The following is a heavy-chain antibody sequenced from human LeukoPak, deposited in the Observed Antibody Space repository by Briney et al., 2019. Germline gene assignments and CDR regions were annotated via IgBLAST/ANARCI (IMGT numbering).Heavy chain of an antibody. CDR1: GFTVSNYS. CDR3: ARLNYGDPWYYMDV. V-gene: IGHV3-21*01. Sequence: GSLRLSCAASGFTVSNYSMNWVRQAPGKGLEWVSSISSGSTYIYYAGSVKGRFTISRDNAKNSLYLRVNSLRAEDTAVYYCARLNYGDPWYYMDVWGKGTTVTVSS. CDR2: ISSGSTYI. J-gene: IGHJ6*03. D-gene: IGHD4-17*01.